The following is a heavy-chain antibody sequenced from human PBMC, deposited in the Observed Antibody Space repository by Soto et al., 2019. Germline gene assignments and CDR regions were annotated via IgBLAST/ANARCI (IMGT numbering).Heavy chain of an antibody. J-gene: IGHJ6*02. CDR1: GYTFTSYG. D-gene: IGHD2-15*01. CDR3: ARRWGNDIRYCSGGSCENHCDYGMDV. Sequence: QVRLVQSGAEVKKPGASVKVSCKASGYTFTSYGISWVRQAPGQGLEWMGWISADNGNTNYAQKLQGRVTMTTDTSTSTAYMEVRSLRSDDTGVYYCARRWGNDIRYCSGGSCENHCDYGMDVWGQGTTVTVSS. CDR2: ISADNGNT. V-gene: IGHV1-18*01.